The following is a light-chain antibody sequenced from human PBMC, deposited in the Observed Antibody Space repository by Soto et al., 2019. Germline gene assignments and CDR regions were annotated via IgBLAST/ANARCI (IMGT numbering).Light chain of an antibody. CDR3: QQFNSYPHT. Sequence: AIQLTQSPSSLSAYVGDRVTITCRASQDMACALAWYQQKPGKSPKLLIYGASSLESGVPSGFSGSGSGTDYTLTFSSLQAEDFATYYCQQFNSYPHTFGPGTKVYIK. J-gene: IGKJ3*01. CDR1: QDMACA. V-gene: IGKV1-13*02. CDR2: GAS.